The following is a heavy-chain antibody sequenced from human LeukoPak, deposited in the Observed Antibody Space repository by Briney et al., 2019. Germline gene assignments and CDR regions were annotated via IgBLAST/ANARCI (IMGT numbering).Heavy chain of an antibody. Sequence: SETLSLTCTVSGGSISSGSYYWSWIRQPAGTGLEWIGRIYTSGSTNYNPSLKSRVTISVDTSKNQFSLKLSSVTAADTAVYYCARGEGYYDSSGENWFDPWGQGTLVTVSS. V-gene: IGHV4-61*02. J-gene: IGHJ5*02. CDR1: GGSISSGSYY. CDR3: ARGEGYYDSSGENWFDP. CDR2: IYTSGST. D-gene: IGHD3-22*01.